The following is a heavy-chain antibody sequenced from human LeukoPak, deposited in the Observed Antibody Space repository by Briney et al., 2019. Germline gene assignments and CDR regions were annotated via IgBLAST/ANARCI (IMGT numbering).Heavy chain of an antibody. CDR3: AKDYRGVVVIFGFDY. CDR2: ISGSGGST. J-gene: IGHJ4*02. CDR1: GFTFSSYA. Sequence: GGSLRLSCAASGFTFSSYAMSWVRQAPGKGREWVSAISGSGGSTYYADSVKGRFTISRDNSKNTLYMQMNSLRAEDTAVYYCAKDYRGVVVIFGFDYWGQGTLVTVSS. D-gene: IGHD3-22*01. V-gene: IGHV3-23*01.